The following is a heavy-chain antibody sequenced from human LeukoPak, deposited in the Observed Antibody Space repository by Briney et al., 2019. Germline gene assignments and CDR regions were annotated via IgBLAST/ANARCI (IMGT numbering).Heavy chain of an antibody. CDR3: AKEGKTRTWNYFQAKPVF. Sequence: GGSLSLSCAASGFTFSSYGMSWVRQAPGKGLEWVSAISGRGGSTLYADSVKGRFTISRDNSKNTVYLQMNSLRPQNTALYYCAKEGKTRTWNYFQAKPVFWGQGPLVPVSS. J-gene: IGHJ1*01. D-gene: IGHD1-7*01. CDR2: ISGRGGST. CDR1: GFTFSSYG. V-gene: IGHV3-23*01.